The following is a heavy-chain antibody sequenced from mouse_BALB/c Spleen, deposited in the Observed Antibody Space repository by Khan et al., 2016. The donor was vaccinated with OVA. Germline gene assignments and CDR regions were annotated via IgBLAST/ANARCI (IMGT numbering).Heavy chain of an antibody. Sequence: QVQLQQSGAELAKPGASVKMSCKASGYTFINYWILWVKQRPGQGLEWIGYINPSTGYTEYNQNFKDKATLTADKSSSTAYMQLISLTSEDSAVYYCARRGLRWYFDYWGQGTTLTVSS. CDR2: INPSTGYT. J-gene: IGHJ2*01. V-gene: IGHV1-7*01. D-gene: IGHD1-1*01. CDR3: ARRGLRWYFDY. CDR1: GYTFINYW.